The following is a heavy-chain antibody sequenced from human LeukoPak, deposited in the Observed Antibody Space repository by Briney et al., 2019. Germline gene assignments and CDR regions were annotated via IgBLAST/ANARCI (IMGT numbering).Heavy chain of an antibody. J-gene: IGHJ5*02. Sequence: SETLSLTCTVSGGSISSYYWSWIRQPPGKGLEWIGYIYYSGSTNYNPSLKSRVTISVDTSKNQFSLKLSSVTAADTAVYYCANVDYYDSSGYYSTANWFDPWGQGTLVTVSS. CDR1: GGSISSYY. V-gene: IGHV4-59*08. D-gene: IGHD3-22*01. CDR2: IYYSGST. CDR3: ANVDYYDSSGYYSTANWFDP.